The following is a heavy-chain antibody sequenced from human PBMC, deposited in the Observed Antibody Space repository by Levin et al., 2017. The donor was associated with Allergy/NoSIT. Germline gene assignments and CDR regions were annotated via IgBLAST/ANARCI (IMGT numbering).Heavy chain of an antibody. J-gene: IGHJ5*02. CDR1: GGSFSGYY. Sequence: ASQTLSLTCAVYGGSFSGYYWSWIRQPPGKGLEWIGEINHSGSTNYNPSLKSRVTISVDTSKNQFSLKLSSVTAADTAVYYCAKLDHPATYYYGSEFDPWGQGTLVTVSS. V-gene: IGHV4-34*01. CDR3: AKLDHPATYYYGSEFDP. CDR2: INHSGST. D-gene: IGHD3-10*01.